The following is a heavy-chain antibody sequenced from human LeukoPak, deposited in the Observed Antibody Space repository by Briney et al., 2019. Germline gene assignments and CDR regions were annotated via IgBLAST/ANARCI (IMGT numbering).Heavy chain of an antibody. Sequence: SETLSLTCTFSGGSISSYYWTWFRQPPGKGLEWIGSFYNSGSTSYNPSLGSRVTISLDTSKNLFSLKLTSVTAADSAIYYCASTQQWLASYYWGQGTLVTVSS. CDR2: FYNSGST. V-gene: IGHV4-59*08. CDR3: ASTQQWLASYY. J-gene: IGHJ4*02. CDR1: GGSISSYY. D-gene: IGHD6-19*01.